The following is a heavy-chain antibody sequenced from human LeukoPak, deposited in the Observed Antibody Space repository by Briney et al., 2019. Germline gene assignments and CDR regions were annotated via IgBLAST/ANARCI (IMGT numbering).Heavy chain of an antibody. CDR2: ITGSGDST. CDR1: GFTFSSYA. J-gene: IGHJ5*02. CDR3: ATDFYDST. V-gene: IGHV3-23*01. D-gene: IGHD3-22*01. Sequence: SGGSLRLSCAASGFTFSSYAMSWVRQAPGKGLEWVTFITGSGDSTYYADSVKGRFTISRDNSKNTLYLQMSSPRAEDTAVYYCATDFYDSTWGQGTLVTVSS.